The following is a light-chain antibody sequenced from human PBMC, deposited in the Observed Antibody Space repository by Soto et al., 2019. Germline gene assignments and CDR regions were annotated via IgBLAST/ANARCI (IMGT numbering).Light chain of an antibody. J-gene: IGLJ1*01. CDR2: EVS. CDR1: SSDVGDYNY. CDR3: SLYAHSNNDV. V-gene: IGLV2-8*01. Sequence: QSALTQPPSASGSPGQSVTISCTGTSSDVGDYNYVSWYQQHPGKAPKLMIYEVSKRPPGVTDRFSVSKSGNTASLTVSGLEAEDQTDFNRSLYAHSNNDVVGPGINVTAL.